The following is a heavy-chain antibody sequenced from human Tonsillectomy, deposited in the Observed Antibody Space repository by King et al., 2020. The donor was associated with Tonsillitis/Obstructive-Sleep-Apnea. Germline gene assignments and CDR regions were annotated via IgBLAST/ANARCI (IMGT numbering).Heavy chain of an antibody. Sequence: DVQLVESGAEVKKPGESLRISCKGSGYSFTSYWISWVRQMPGKGLEWMGRIDPSDSYTNYSPSFQGHVTISADKSISTAYLQWSSLKASDTAMYYCARLRNDFWSGYYKDPEVWDAFDIWGQGTMVTVSS. J-gene: IGHJ3*02. CDR3: ARLRNDFWSGYYKDPEVWDAFDI. CDR2: IDPSDSYT. CDR1: GYSFTSYW. V-gene: IGHV5-10-1*01. D-gene: IGHD3-3*01.